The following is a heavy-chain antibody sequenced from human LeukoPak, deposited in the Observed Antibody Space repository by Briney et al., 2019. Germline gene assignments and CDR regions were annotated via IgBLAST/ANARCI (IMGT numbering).Heavy chain of an antibody. CDR3: AREWEEDTAFDY. CDR1: GFTFSSYA. J-gene: IGHJ4*02. V-gene: IGHV3-30*04. Sequence: PGRSLRLSCAASGFTFSSYAMHWVRQAPGKGLEWVAVISYDGSNKYYADSVKGRFTISRDNSKNTLYLQMNSLRAEDMAVYYCAREWEEDTAFDYWGQGTLVTVSS. CDR2: ISYDGSNK. D-gene: IGHD5-18*01.